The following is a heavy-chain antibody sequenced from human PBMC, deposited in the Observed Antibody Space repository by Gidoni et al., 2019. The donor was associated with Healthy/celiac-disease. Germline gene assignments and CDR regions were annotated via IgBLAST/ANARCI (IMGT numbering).Heavy chain of an antibody. CDR2: TNPNSGNT. V-gene: IGHV1-8*01. CDR3: SRGYGVPTDFDF. J-gene: IGHJ4*02. Sequence: VLLVTSGAEVKKPGASVKVSCKAAGYTFTNYASNWVRQATGQGLGWMGWTNPNSGNTGYSQQFQDRVTMTRNIPIRTAFMELSSLRSEDTAVYYCSRGYGVPTDFDFWGQGTLVTVSS. D-gene: IGHD2-8*01. CDR1: GYTFTNYA.